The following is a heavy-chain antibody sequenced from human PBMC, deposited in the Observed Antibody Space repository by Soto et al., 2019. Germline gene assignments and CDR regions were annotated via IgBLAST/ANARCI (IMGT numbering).Heavy chain of an antibody. CDR2: IYYSGST. Sequence: PLETLSLTCNVTGDSIKTHYWSWIRQAPGKGLEWIGYIYYSGSTLYNPSLKRRVTISADTAKNQFSLRLTSLTAADTAVYYCASGWMAAFDNWGQGTLVTVSS. V-gene: IGHV4-59*11. J-gene: IGHJ4*02. D-gene: IGHD2-2*03. CDR3: ASGWMAAFDN. CDR1: GDSIKTHY.